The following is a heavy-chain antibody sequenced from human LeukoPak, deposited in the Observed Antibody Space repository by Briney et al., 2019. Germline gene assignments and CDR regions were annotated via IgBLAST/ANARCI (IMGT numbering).Heavy chain of an antibody. D-gene: IGHD3-22*01. V-gene: IGHV3-23*01. J-gene: IGHJ4*02. CDR1: GSTFSNSA. Sequence: PGGSLRLSCAASGSTFSNSAMSWVRQAPGKGLEWVSGITGSGGRTFYADSAKGRFTISRDNSKNTLYLQMNSLRAEDTAIYYCAKEGYYDSSGAFDSWGQGTLVTGSS. CDR2: ITGSGGRT. CDR3: AKEGYYDSSGAFDS.